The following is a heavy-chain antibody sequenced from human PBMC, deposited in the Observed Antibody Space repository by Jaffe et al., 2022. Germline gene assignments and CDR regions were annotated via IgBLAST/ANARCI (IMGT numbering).Heavy chain of an antibody. V-gene: IGHV4-39*01. CDR3: ARLVVVAATPPLGDAFDI. CDR1: GGSISSSSYY. Sequence: QLQLQESGPGLVKPSETLSLTCTVSGGSISSSSYYWGWIRQPPGKGLEWIGSIYYSGSTYYNPSLKSRVTISVDTSKNQFSLKLSSVTAADTAVYYCARLVVVAATPPLGDAFDIWGQGTMVTVSS. CDR2: IYYSGST. D-gene: IGHD2-15*01. J-gene: IGHJ3*02.